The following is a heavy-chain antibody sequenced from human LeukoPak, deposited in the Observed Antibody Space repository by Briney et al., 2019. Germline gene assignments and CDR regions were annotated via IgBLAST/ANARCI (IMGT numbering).Heavy chain of an antibody. V-gene: IGHV5-51*01. J-gene: IGHJ6*02. CDR2: IYPGDSDT. CDR1: GYIFTSYW. Sequence: GESLKISCKGSGYIFTSYWIGWVRQMPGKGLEWMGIIYPGDSDTRYSPSFQGQVTISADKSISTAYLQWSSLKASDTAMYYCARQRYCSGGSCYGGYYYGMDVWGQGTTVTVSS. D-gene: IGHD2-15*01. CDR3: ARQRYCSGGSCYGGYYYGMDV.